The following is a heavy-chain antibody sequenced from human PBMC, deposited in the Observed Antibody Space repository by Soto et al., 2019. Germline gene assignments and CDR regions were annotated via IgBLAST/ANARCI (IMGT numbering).Heavy chain of an antibody. V-gene: IGHV1-18*01. CDR2: ISAYNGNT. CDR1: GYTFTSYG. J-gene: IGHJ6*02. CDR3: VRDPGDVVVVAATRDYYYGMDV. D-gene: IGHD2-15*01. Sequence: QVQLVQSGAEVKKPGASVKVSCKASGYTFTSYGISWVRQAPGQGLEWMGWISAYNGNTNYAQKLQGRVTMTTDTSTSTAYMELRSLRSDDTAVYYCVRDPGDVVVVAATRDYYYGMDVWGQGTTVTVSS.